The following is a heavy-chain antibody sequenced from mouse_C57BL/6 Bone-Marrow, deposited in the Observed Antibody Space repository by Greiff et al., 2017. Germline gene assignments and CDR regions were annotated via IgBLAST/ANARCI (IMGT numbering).Heavy chain of an antibody. CDR2: ISSGGSYT. D-gene: IGHD3-3*01. J-gene: IGHJ2*01. Sequence: EVQGVESGGDLVKPGGSLKLSCAASGFTFSSYGMSWVRQTPDKRLEWVATISSGGSYTYYPDSVKGRFTISRDNAKNTLYLQMSSLKSEDTAMYYCARHRAPYFDYWGKGTTLTVSS. V-gene: IGHV5-6*01. CDR3: ARHRAPYFDY. CDR1: GFTFSSYG.